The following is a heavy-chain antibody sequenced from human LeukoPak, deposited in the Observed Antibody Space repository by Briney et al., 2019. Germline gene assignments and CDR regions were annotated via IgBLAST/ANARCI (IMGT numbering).Heavy chain of an antibody. CDR2: IRYDGNKK. CDR3: VAVTGRPAGGGVYY. CDR1: GFTFNSYG. D-gene: IGHD6-19*01. Sequence: GGSLRLSCAASGFTFNSYGMHWVRQAPGKGLEWVAFIRYDGNKKYYADSVKGRFTISRDNSKNTLYLQMNSLTGEDSAVYYCVAVTGRPAGGGVYYWGQGTLVTVSS. J-gene: IGHJ4*02. V-gene: IGHV3-30*02.